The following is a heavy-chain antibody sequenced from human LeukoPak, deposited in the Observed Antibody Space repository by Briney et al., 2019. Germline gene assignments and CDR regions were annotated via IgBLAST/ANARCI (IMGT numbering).Heavy chain of an antibody. CDR3: ARDPGYCSSTSCYDNWFDP. CDR1: GGTFSSYA. J-gene: IGHJ5*02. V-gene: IGHV1-69*04. Sequence: ASVKVSCKASGGTFSSYAISRVRQAPGQGLEWMGRIIPIFGIANYAQKFQGRVTITADKSTSTAYMELSSLRSEDTAVYYCARDPGYCSSTSCYDNWFDPWGQGTLVTVSS. D-gene: IGHD2-2*01. CDR2: IIPIFGIA.